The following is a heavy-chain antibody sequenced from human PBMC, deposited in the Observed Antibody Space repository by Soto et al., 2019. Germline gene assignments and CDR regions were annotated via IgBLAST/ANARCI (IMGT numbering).Heavy chain of an antibody. CDR1: GYTFTTHG. Sequence: QVQLVQSGAEVKKPGASVKVSCKASGYTFTTHGISGVRQVPGQGLERRGWVRGDNGHTNYAQSLQGRVTMTTDTSMKTAYMELRSMRAKDTAVYYCARDLGYCRSGTCYREWFEPRGQGTLVTVSS. CDR2: VRGDNGHT. CDR3: ARDLGYCRSGTCYREWFEP. V-gene: IGHV1-18*01. J-gene: IGHJ5*02. D-gene: IGHD2-15*01.